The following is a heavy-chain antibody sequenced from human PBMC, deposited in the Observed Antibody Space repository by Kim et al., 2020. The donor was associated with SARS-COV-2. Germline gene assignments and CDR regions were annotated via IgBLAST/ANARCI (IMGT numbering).Heavy chain of an antibody. CDR2: IYYSGST. D-gene: IGHD6-13*01. CDR3: ARVWVDVARDSSSWYPFDY. J-gene: IGHJ4*02. CDR1: GGSISSYY. V-gene: IGHV4-59*01. Sequence: SETLSLTCTVSGGSISSYYWSWIRQPPGKGLEWIGYIYYSGSTNYNPSLKSRVTISVDTSKNQFSLKLSSVTAADTAVYYCARVWVDVARDSSSWYPFDYWGQGTLVTVSS.